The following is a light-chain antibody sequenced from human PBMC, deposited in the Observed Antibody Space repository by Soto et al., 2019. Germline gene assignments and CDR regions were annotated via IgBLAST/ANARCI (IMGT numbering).Light chain of an antibody. V-gene: IGKV3-15*01. CDR3: QQYHNWPQT. CDR2: GTS. CDR1: QSIRNN. J-gene: IGKJ1*01. Sequence: EILMTQSPATLSVSPGERATLSCRASQSIRNNLAWIQQKPGQAPRLLIYGTSTRATDIPARFSGSGSGTEFTLTISSLQSEDFAAYYCQQYHNWPQTFGQGTKVEIK.